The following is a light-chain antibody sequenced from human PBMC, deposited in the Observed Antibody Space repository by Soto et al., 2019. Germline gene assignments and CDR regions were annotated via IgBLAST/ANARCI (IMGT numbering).Light chain of an antibody. CDR1: QSVSTNQ. J-gene: IGKJ1*01. Sequence: EIVLAQSPVTLSLSPGETATLSCRASQSVSTNQLAWYQYKRGQAPRLVFHSATTRANAFPSRFSASGSGTDFTLTISRLQPEDFALYYCQVYGILPWTFGQGTKVDIK. CDR3: QVYGILPWT. V-gene: IGKV3-20*01. CDR2: SAT.